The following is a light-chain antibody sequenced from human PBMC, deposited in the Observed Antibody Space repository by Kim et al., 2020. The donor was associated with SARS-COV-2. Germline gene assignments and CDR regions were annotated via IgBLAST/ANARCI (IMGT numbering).Light chain of an antibody. V-gene: IGKV1-27*01. CDR3: QKYNSAPLT. CDR2: DTS. J-gene: IGKJ4*01. CDR1: QDISTY. Sequence: ASVGDRVTITCRASQDISTYLAWYQQKAGKIPKLLIYDTSTLQSGVPSRFSGSGSGTDFALTVTSLQPEDVATYYCQKYNSAPLTFGGGTKVEIK.